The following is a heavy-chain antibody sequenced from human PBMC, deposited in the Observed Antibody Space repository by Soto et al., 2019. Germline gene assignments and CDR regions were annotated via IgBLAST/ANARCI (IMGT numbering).Heavy chain of an antibody. CDR3: ATQSYSNSGAYYYYAMDV. Sequence: PSETLSLTCAVSGGSISSGGYSWSWIRQPPGKGLEWIGYIYQSGSTYYNLSLKSRVTISVDRSRNQFSLKLSSVTAADTAVYFCATQSYSNSGAYYYYAMDVWGQGTTVTVSS. CDR1: GGSISSGGYS. CDR2: IYQSGST. V-gene: IGHV4-30-2*01. J-gene: IGHJ6*02. D-gene: IGHD4-4*01.